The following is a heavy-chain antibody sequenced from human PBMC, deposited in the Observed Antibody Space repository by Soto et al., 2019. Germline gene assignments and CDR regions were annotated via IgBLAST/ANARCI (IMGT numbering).Heavy chain of an antibody. CDR2: IYYSGST. V-gene: IGHV4-59*08. CDR3: ARLEMATHFDY. CDR1: GGSISSYY. Sequence: QVQLQESGPGLVKPSETLSLTCTVSGGSISSYYWSWIRQPPGKGLEWIGYIYYSGSTNYNPSLKTRVTISADTSKNPFSLKLSSVTAADTAVYSCARLEMATHFDYWGQGTLVTVSS. J-gene: IGHJ4*02. D-gene: IGHD5-12*01.